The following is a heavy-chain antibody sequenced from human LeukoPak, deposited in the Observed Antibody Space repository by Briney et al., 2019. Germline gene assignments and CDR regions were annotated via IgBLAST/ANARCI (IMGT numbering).Heavy chain of an antibody. V-gene: IGHV3-7*05. CDR2: IKEDGSEK. J-gene: IGHJ4*02. D-gene: IGHD4-11*01. Sequence: PGGSLRLSCAASGFNFSAYWTTWVRQAPGKGLEWVANIKEDGSEKYYVDSVKGRFTISRDNAKNSLYLQMNSLRAEDTAVYYCTKGSAITTRYFDYWGQGTLVTVSS. CDR3: TKGSAITTRYFDY. CDR1: GFNFSAYW.